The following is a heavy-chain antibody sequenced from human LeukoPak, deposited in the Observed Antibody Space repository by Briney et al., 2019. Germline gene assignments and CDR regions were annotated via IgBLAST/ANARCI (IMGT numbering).Heavy chain of an antibody. V-gene: IGHV1-69*04. D-gene: IGHD3-10*01. J-gene: IGHJ4*02. Sequence: ASVKVSCKASGGTFSSYAISWVRQAPGQGLEWMGRIIPILGIANYAQKFQGRVTMTRDTSTSTVYMELSSLRSEDTAVYYCAREDRGSIYWGQGTLVTVSS. CDR2: IIPILGIA. CDR1: GGTFSSYA. CDR3: AREDRGSIY.